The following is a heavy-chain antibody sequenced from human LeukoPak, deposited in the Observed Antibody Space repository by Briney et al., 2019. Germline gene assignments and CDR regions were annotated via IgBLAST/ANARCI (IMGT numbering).Heavy chain of an antibody. V-gene: IGHV4-59*01. Sequence: SETLSLTCTVSGASISSYYWSWIRQPPGKGLEFIGYVYYSGGTNYNPSLKSRVTISADTSKNQFSRKLSSVTAADTAVYYCASGSMVRGVSNWYFDLWGRGTLVTVSS. CDR1: GASISSYY. D-gene: IGHD3-10*01. CDR2: VYYSGGT. J-gene: IGHJ2*01. CDR3: ASGSMVRGVSNWYFDL.